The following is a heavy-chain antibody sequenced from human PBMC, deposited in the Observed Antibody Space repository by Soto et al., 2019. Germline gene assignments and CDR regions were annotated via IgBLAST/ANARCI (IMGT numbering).Heavy chain of an antibody. Sequence: XETLSVSCTVASGSMRSSRYYWGWIRQPPGKGLEWSGTIYYTGSTYYNPSLRSRVTISVDTSKNQFSLKLSSVTAADTAVFYCASQQSYYDSNGYPASDAFDIWGQGTVVTVSS. V-gene: IGHV4-39*01. J-gene: IGHJ3*02. CDR3: ASQQSYYDSNGYPASDAFDI. CDR1: SGSMRSSRYY. CDR2: IYYTGST. D-gene: IGHD3-22*01.